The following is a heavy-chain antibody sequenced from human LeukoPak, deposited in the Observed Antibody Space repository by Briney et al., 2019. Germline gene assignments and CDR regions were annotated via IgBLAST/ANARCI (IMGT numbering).Heavy chain of an antibody. CDR1: GFTFSSYS. V-gene: IGHV3-7*01. D-gene: IGHD3-9*01. Sequence: PGGSLRLSCAASGFTFSSYSMNWVRQAPGKGLEWVANIKQDGSEKYYVDSVKGRFTISRDNAKNSLYLQMNSLRAEDTAVYYCARGTELRYFDWFHFDYWGQGTLVTVSS. CDR3: ARGTELRYFDWFHFDY. J-gene: IGHJ4*02. CDR2: IKQDGSEK.